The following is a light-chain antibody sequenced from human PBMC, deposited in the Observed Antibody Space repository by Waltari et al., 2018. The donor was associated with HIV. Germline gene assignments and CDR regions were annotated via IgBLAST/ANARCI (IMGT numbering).Light chain of an antibody. J-gene: IGLJ3*02. CDR3: AAWDDSLSGQWV. CDR1: SSNIGSTF. V-gene: IGLV1-47*01. Sequence: QSVLTQPPSASGTPGQRVTISCSGISSNIGSTFVYWYQQLPVTAPKLLLYRTNQRPSGVPDRFSGSKSGTSASLAISGLRSEDEADYYCAAWDDSLSGQWVFGGGTKLTVL. CDR2: RTN.